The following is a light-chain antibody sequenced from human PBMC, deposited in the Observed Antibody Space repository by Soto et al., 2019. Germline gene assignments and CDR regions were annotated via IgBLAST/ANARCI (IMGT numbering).Light chain of an antibody. CDR3: AAWDDSMNAVL. Sequence: QSALTQPPSASGTPGQRVTISCSGSSSNIGGSTVSWYHQLPGSAPKLLIYGDHQRPSGIPDRFSGSKSGTSASLAISGLQSDDEADYYCAAWDDSMNAVLFGGGTKVTVL. V-gene: IGLV1-44*01. CDR2: GDH. CDR1: SSNIGGST. J-gene: IGLJ2*01.